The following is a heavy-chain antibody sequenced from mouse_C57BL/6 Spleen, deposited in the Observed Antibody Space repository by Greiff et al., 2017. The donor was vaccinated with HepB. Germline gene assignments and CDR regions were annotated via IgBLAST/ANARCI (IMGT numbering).Heavy chain of an antibody. Sequence: EVQRVESGPGLVKPSQSLSLTCSVTGYSITSGYYWNWIRQFPGNKLEWMGYISYDGSNNYNPSLKNRIPITRDTSKNQVFLKLNSVTTEDTATYYCARGGLYYDYADFDVWGTGTTVTVSS. CDR3: ARGGLYYDYADFDV. D-gene: IGHD2-4*01. V-gene: IGHV3-6*01. CDR1: GYSITSGYY. J-gene: IGHJ1*03. CDR2: ISYDGSN.